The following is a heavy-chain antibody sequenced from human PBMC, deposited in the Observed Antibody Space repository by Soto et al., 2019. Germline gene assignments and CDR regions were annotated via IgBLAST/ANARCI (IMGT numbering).Heavy chain of an antibody. CDR3: VRLGVYSTPGWGYMDV. J-gene: IGHJ6*03. D-gene: IGHD6-13*01. Sequence: QVQLQESGPGLVKPSETLSLTCTVSGGSISSSSYYWGWIRQPPGKGLEWIGSIYYSGSTYYNPSLKSRVTISVDTSKNQFSLKLSSVTAADTAVYYCVRLGVYSTPGWGYMDVWGKGTTVTVSS. CDR1: GGSISSSSYY. CDR2: IYYSGST. V-gene: IGHV4-39*01.